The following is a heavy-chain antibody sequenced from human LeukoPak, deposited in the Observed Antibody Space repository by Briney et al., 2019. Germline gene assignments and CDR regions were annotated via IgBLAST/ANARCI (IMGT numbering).Heavy chain of an antibody. J-gene: IGHJ6*03. CDR3: ARDVHYYDSTEGADYYYYYMDV. CDR1: GGSISSYY. Sequence: SETLSLTCTVSGGSISSYYWSCIRQPAGKGLEWIGSIYYSGSTYYNPSLKSRVTISVDTSKNQFSLKLSSVTAADAAVYYCARDVHYYDSTEGADYYYYYMDVWGKGTTVTVSS. V-gene: IGHV4-4*07. D-gene: IGHD3-22*01. CDR2: IYYSGST.